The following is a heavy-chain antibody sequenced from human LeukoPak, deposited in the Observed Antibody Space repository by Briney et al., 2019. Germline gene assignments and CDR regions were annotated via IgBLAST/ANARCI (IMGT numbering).Heavy chain of an antibody. D-gene: IGHD3-22*01. CDR1: GFTFSSYD. CDR2: IRYGGSTI. Sequence: SGGSLRLSCAASGFTFSSYDMHWVRQAPGKGLEWVAFIRYGGSTIYYADSVKGRFTISRDNSKNTLYLQMNSLRAEDTAVYYCAGEGLSSGHRRGQDYYYYYMDVWVKGTTVTVSS. V-gene: IGHV3-30*02. CDR3: AGEGLSSGHRRGQDYYYYYMDV. J-gene: IGHJ6*03.